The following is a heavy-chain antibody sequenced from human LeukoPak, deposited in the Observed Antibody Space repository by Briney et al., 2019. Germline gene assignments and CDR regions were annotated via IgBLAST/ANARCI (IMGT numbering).Heavy chain of an antibody. V-gene: IGHV4-59*08. CDR3: ARREAVTKRYYFDY. CDR2: MYYSGDT. D-gene: IGHD2-8*01. CDR1: GGSISSYY. J-gene: IGHJ4*02. Sequence: PSETLSLTCTVSGGSISSYYWTWIRQPPGKGLEWIGYMYYSGDTNSNPSLRSRVTISLDTSKNQFSLRLSSVAAADTAIYYCARREAVTKRYYFDYWGQGTLVTVS.